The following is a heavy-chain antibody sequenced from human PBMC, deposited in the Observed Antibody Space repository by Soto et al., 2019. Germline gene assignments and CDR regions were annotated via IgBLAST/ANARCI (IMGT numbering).Heavy chain of an antibody. V-gene: IGHV1-46*01. CDR2: INPNNGAT. CDR3: ASRVICDMDV. Sequence: QEQLVQSGAEVKEPGASLKVSCKASGDTFTTNYLHWVRQAPGQGLEWMGRINPNNGATLYAQERQGRLIVTTDTSTSTVYMDLNSVKSEDSAVYYCASRVICDMDVWGQGTTVTVSS. D-gene: IGHD2-21*01. CDR1: GDTFTTNY. J-gene: IGHJ6*02.